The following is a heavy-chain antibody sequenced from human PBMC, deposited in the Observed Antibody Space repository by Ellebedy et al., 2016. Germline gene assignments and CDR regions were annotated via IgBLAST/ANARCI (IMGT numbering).Heavy chain of an antibody. CDR1: GGSFSGYY. CDR3: ARQYCSSTSCSYGGYFDY. J-gene: IGHJ4*02. D-gene: IGHD2-2*01. Sequence: SETLSLXCAVYGGSFSGYYWSWIRQPPGKGLEWIGEINHSGSTNYNPSLKSRVTISVDTSKNQFSLKLSSVTAADTAVYYCARQYCSSTSCSYGGYFDYWGQGTLVTVSS. V-gene: IGHV4-34*01. CDR2: INHSGST.